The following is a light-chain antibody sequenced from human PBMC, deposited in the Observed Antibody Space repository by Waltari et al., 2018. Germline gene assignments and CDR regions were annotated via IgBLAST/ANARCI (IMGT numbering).Light chain of an antibody. CDR3: MQARQFPGT. V-gene: IGKV2-28*01. J-gene: IGKJ1*01. CDR2: LIS. Sequence: EIMMTQSPLSLPVTPGEPASIPCRSSQSLLHSSGNTFLDWYLQKPGQAPRLLIYLISNRASGVPDRFSGSGSGTDFTLKISRVEAEDVGVYFCMQARQFPGTFGQGTKVEIK. CDR1: QSLLHSSGNTF.